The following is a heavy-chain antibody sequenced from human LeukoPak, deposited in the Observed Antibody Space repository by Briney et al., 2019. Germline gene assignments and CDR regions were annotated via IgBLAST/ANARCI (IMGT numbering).Heavy chain of an antibody. V-gene: IGHV3-74*01. CDR2: INSDGNST. Sequence: GGSLRLSCAASGFTFSSYWMHWVRQAPGKGLVWVSRINSDGNSTSYADSVKGRFTISRDNAKNTLYLQMNSLRAEDTAVYYCARDCCSGWYYDYWGQGTLVTVSS. D-gene: IGHD6-19*01. J-gene: IGHJ4*02. CDR1: GFTFSSYW. CDR3: ARDCCSGWYYDY.